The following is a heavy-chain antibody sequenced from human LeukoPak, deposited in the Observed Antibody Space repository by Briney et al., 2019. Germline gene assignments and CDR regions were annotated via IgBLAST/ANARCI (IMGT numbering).Heavy chain of an antibody. CDR3: TRGGESYYLSYGL. CDR1: GYTFAFTDYY. J-gene: IGHJ4*02. CDR2: INSYSGGT. Sequence: ASVKVSCKTSGYTFAFTDYYMHWVRQAPGQGLEWMGWINSYSGGTNYAQKFQGRVTMTRDTSISTAYMELSSLRSDDTAMYYCTRGGESYYLSYGLWGQGTLVTVSS. D-gene: IGHD3-22*01. V-gene: IGHV1-2*02.